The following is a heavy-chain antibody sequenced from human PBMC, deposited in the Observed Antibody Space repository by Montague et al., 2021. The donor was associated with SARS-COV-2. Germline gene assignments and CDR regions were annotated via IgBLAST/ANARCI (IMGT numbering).Heavy chain of an antibody. CDR1: GGSITSMHHY. CDR2: IYNTGSX. D-gene: IGHD2-15*01. Sequence: SETLSLTRTLSGGSITSMHHYWGWIRQPPGKGLEWIGAIYNTGSXCLXPSLKSRVAISVDTSKNQFSLNLRSVTAADTAIYFCGRVILSATSNPFDTWGQGSLVTVSS. J-gene: IGHJ4*02. V-gene: IGHV4-39*07. CDR3: GRVILSATSNPFDT.